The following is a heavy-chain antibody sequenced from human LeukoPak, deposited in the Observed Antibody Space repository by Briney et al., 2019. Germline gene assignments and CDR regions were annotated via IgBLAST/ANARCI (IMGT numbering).Heavy chain of an antibody. CDR2: IYYSGST. D-gene: IGHD2-15*01. V-gene: IGHV4-59*01. CDR1: GGSISSYY. Sequence: PSETLSLTCTVSGGSISSYYWSWIRQPPGKGLEWIGYIYYSGSTNYNPSLKSRVTISVDTSKNQFSLKLSSVTAADTAVYYCARAPPYCSGGSCYSDYWGQGTLVTVSS. J-gene: IGHJ4*02. CDR3: ARAPPYCSGGSCYSDY.